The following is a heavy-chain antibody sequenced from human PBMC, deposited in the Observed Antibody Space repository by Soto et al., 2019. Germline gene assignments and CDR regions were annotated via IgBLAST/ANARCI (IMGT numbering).Heavy chain of an antibody. CDR1: GGSIRSSSYY. Sequence: ASETLSLTCTVSGGSIRSSSYYWGLIRQPPGKGLEWIGYIYYSGSTNYNPSLKSRVTISVDTSKNQFSLKLSSVTAADTAVYYCARLRGYCSSTSCHNWFEPWGQGTLVTVSP. CDR3: ARLRGYCSSTSCHNWFEP. CDR2: IYYSGST. D-gene: IGHD2-2*01. V-gene: IGHV4-61*05. J-gene: IGHJ5*02.